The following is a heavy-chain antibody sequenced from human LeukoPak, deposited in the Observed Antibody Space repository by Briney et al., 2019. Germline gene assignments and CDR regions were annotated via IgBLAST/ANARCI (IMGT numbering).Heavy chain of an antibody. D-gene: IGHD6-13*01. J-gene: IGHJ4*02. V-gene: IGHV4-59*08. Sequence: NTSETLSLTCTVSGGSISSYYWSWIRQPPGKGLEWIGYIYYSGSTNYNPSLKSRVTISVDTSKNQFSLKLSPVTATDTAVYYCARRTSSWYQSYYFDYWGQGTLVTVSS. CDR3: ARRTSSWYQSYYFDY. CDR2: IYYSGST. CDR1: GGSISSYY.